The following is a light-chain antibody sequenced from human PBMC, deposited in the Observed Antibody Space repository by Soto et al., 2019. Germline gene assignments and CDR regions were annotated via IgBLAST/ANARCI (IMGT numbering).Light chain of an antibody. CDR2: RAS. V-gene: IGKV3-15*01. J-gene: IGKJ2*01. Sequence: EVVMTQSPATLSVSPGGSATLSCRASQHVSSNFAWYRQKPGQAPTRLIYRASTRATGIPARFSGSGSGTELTLTISSLQSEDFAVYYCQQYNNWPYTFGQGTKLEIK. CDR1: QHVSSN. CDR3: QQYNNWPYT.